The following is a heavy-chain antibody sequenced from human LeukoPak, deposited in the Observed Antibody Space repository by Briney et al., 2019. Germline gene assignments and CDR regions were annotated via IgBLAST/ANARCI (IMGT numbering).Heavy chain of an antibody. J-gene: IGHJ4*02. CDR2: LSGSGVYT. V-gene: IGHV3-23*01. CDR1: GFTFSTFA. Sequence: GESLRLSCAASGFTFSTFAMSWVRQAPGKGLEWVSSLSGSGVYTHYADSVKGRFTISRDNSKNTLYLQMNSLRAEDTAVYYCAKGWEYSSGFDSWGQGTLVTVSS. D-gene: IGHD6-19*01. CDR3: AKGWEYSSGFDS.